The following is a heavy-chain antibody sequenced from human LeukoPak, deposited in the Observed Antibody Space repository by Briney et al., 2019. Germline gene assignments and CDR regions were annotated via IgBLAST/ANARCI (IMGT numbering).Heavy chain of an antibody. CDR3: ATDQRRLTEMVRVDDGRDV. CDR2: IWYDGSNK. CDR1: GFTFSSYG. J-gene: IGHJ6*02. D-gene: IGHD3-10*01. Sequence: GGSLRHSCAASGFTFSSYGMHWVRQAPGQGLEWVAVIWYDGSNKYYADSVKGRFTISRDNSKNTLYLQMNSLRAEDTAVYYCATDQRRLTEMVRVDDGRDVWGQGTTVTVSS. V-gene: IGHV3-33*01.